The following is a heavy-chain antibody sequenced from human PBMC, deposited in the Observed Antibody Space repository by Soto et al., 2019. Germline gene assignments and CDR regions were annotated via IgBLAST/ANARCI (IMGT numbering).Heavy chain of an antibody. Sequence: SETLSLTCTVSGGSISSYVWSWIRQSPGKGLEWVGYSYYTGSPAYNASLKSRVNISVDTSKNEFSLKLSSVTAADTAVYYCARRARGSSAFYYYYYMDVWGKGTTVTVSS. CDR2: SYYTGSP. CDR1: GGSISSYV. V-gene: IGHV4-59*08. D-gene: IGHD6-19*01. J-gene: IGHJ6*03. CDR3: ARRARGSSAFYYYYYMDV.